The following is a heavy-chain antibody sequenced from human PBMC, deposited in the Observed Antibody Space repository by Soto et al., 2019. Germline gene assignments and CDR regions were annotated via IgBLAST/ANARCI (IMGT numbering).Heavy chain of an antibody. CDR1: GFTLSSYG. CDR3: ARDRQQWLEPAGGALPF. Sequence: QVQLVESGGGVVQPGRSLRLSCAASGFTLSSYGMHWVRQAPGKGLEGVARIAYVGNDNFYADSVKGRFTISRDNAKKTLYLQMNSLRTDDTAVYYCARDRQQWLEPAGGALPFWGQGTMVIVSS. J-gene: IGHJ3*01. V-gene: IGHV3-30-3*01. CDR2: IAYVGNDN. D-gene: IGHD6-19*01.